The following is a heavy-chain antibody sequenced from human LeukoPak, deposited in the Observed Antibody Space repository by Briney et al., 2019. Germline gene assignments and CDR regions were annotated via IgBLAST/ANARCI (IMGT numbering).Heavy chain of an antibody. CDR1: GFTFSNYW. D-gene: IGHD3-10*01. V-gene: IGHV3-30-3*01. J-gene: IGHJ4*02. Sequence: GGSLRLSCAASGFTFSNYWMSWVRQAPGKGLEWVAVISYDGSNKYYADSVKGRFTISRDNSKNTLYLQMNSLRAEDTAVYYCARVGIYGSGSYEYWGQGTLVTVSS. CDR2: ISYDGSNK. CDR3: ARVGIYGSGSYEY.